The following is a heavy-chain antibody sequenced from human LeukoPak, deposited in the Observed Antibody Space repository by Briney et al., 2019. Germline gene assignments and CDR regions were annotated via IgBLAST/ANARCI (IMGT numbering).Heavy chain of an antibody. CDR3: ARNRYDYSNYYWFDP. J-gene: IGHJ5*02. V-gene: IGHV4-39*07. Sequence: PSETLSLTCTVSGGSISSSSYYWGWIRQPPGKGLEWIGSIYYSGSTYYNPSLKSRVTISVDTSKNQFSLKLSSVTAADTAVYYCARNRYDYSNYYWFDPWGQGTLVTVSS. CDR1: GGSISSSSYY. D-gene: IGHD4-11*01. CDR2: IYYSGST.